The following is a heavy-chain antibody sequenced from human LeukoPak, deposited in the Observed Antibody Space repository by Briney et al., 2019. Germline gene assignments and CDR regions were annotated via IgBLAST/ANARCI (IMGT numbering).Heavy chain of an antibody. CDR1: GYTFTSYY. CDR3: ASFSPGIVGAIDY. J-gene: IGHJ4*02. V-gene: IGHV1-46*01. CDR2: INPSGGST. Sequence: GASVTVSCKASGYTFTSYYMHWVRQAPGQGLEWMGIINPSGGSTSYAQKFQGRVTMTRDTSTSTVYMELSSLRSEDTAVYYCASFSPGIVGAIDYWGQGTLVTVSS. D-gene: IGHD1-26*01.